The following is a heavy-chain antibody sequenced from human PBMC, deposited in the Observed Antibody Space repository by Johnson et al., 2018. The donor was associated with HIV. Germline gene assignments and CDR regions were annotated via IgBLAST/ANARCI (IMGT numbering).Heavy chain of an antibody. J-gene: IGHJ3*02. V-gene: IGHV3-23*04. CDR2: ISGSGGST. CDR3: ARSGAWKLHRAFDI. Sequence: VQLVESGGGVVQPGRSLRVSCVASGFTFSSYAMSWVRQAPGKGLEWVSAISGSGGSTYYTDSVKGRFTISRDNSKNTLSLQMNSLRAEDTDGYYCARSGAWKLHRAFDIWGQGTMVTVSS. D-gene: IGHD2-15*01. CDR1: GFTFSSYA.